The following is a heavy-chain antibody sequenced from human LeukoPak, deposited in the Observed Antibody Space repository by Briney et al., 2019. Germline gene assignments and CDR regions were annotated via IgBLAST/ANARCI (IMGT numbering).Heavy chain of an antibody. CDR3: ARVGYSYGIDY. Sequence: SETLSLTCTVSGYSISSGYYWGWIRQPPGKGLEWIGGIYHSGSTYYNPSLKSRVTISVDTSKNQFSLKLSSVTAADTAVYYCARVGYSYGIDYWGQGTLVTVSS. CDR1: GYSISSGYY. V-gene: IGHV4-38-2*02. D-gene: IGHD5-18*01. J-gene: IGHJ4*02. CDR2: IYHSGST.